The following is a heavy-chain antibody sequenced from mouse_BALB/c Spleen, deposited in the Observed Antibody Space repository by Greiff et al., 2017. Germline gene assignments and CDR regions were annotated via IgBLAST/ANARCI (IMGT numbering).Heavy chain of an antibody. Sequence: EVKVVESGGGLVQPGGSLRLSCATSGFTFTDYYMSWVRQPPGKALEWLGFIRNKANGYTTEYSASVKGRFTISRDNSQSILYLQMNTLRAEDSATYYCARDRGYGSRDYFDYWGQGTTLTVSS. V-gene: IGHV7-3*02. CDR2: IRNKANGYTT. CDR3: ARDRGYGSRDYFDY. D-gene: IGHD1-1*01. J-gene: IGHJ2*01. CDR1: GFTFTDYY.